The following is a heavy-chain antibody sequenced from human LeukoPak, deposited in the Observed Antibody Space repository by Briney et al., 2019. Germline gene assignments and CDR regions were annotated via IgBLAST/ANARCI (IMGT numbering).Heavy chain of an antibody. CDR3: ARLSTGH. CDR2: INHSGST. CDR1: GGSFSGYY. V-gene: IGHV4-34*01. J-gene: IGHJ4*02. Sequence: SETLSLTCAVYGGSFSGYYWSWIRQPPGKGLEWIGEINHSGSTNYNPSLKSRATISVDTSKNQFSLKLSSVTAADTAVYYCARLSTGHWGQGTLVTVSS. D-gene: IGHD2-2*01.